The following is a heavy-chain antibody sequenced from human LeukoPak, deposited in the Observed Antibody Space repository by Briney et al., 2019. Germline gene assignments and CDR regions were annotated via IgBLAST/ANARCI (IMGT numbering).Heavy chain of an antibody. V-gene: IGHV3-21*01. CDR1: GFTFSSYS. D-gene: IGHD2-15*01. CDR2: ISSSSNYI. CDR3: ARAFPRYCSGGSCYFPLDY. Sequence: GGSLRLSCAASGFTFSSYSTNWVRQAPGKGLEWVSSISSSSNYIYYAGSVKGRFTISRDNAKNSLYLQMNSLRAEDTAVYYCARAFPRYCSGGSCYFPLDYWGQGTLVTVSS. J-gene: IGHJ4*02.